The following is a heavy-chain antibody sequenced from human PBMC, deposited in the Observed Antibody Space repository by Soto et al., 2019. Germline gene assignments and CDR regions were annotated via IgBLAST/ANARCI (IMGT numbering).Heavy chain of an antibody. J-gene: IGHJ5*02. CDR3: ARDPAP. Sequence: QVQLQESGPGLVKASQTLSLTCTVSGGSISSGGYYWSWIRQHPGKGLEWIGYIYNSGSTYYNPSLQSRVTISADTSKTQSPLELSSVTVADTAVYYCARDPAPWGQGTLVTVSS. V-gene: IGHV4-31*03. CDR2: IYNSGST. CDR1: GGSISSGGYY.